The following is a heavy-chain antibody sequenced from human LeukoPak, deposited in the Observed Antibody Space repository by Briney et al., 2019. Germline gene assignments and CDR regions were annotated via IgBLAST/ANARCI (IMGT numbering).Heavy chain of an antibody. V-gene: IGHV4-59*08. D-gene: IGHD6-13*01. CDR1: GVSISNYY. CDR2: YYYSGNT. J-gene: IGHJ1*01. Sequence: ESSETLSLTCTVSGVSISNYYWSWIRQPPGKGREWIGYYYYSGNTNYNPSLKSRVTISADTSKNQFSLRLFSVTASDTAVYYCATTFSGYVSSWPEYFQHWGQGSLVTVSS. CDR3: ATTFSGYVSSWPEYFQH.